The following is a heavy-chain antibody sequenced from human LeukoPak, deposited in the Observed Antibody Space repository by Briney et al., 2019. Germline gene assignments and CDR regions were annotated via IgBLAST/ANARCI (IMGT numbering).Heavy chain of an antibody. CDR3: ARPTRYNWIYDAFDI. J-gene: IGHJ3*02. CDR1: GYTFTGYY. V-gene: IGHV1-2*02. Sequence: ASVKVSCKASGYTFTGYYIHWVRQGPGQGPEWMAWINPNTGDTNYAQKFQGRVTMTRDTAINTAYMDLSTLRSDDTAVYYCARPTRYNWIYDAFDIWGQGTMVTVSS. D-gene: IGHD1-7*01. CDR2: INPNTGDT.